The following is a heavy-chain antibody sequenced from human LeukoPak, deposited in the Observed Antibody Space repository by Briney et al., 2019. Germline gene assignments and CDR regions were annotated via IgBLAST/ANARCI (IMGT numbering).Heavy chain of an antibody. J-gene: IGHJ4*02. D-gene: IGHD7-27*01. CDR2: ISGSGGST. CDR3: AKGHGDSFDY. CDR1: GFTFSSYS. V-gene: IGHV3-23*01. Sequence: GGSLRLSCAASGFTFSSYSMNWVRQAPGKGLEWVSAISGSGGSTYYADSVKGRFTISRDNSKNTLYLQMNSLRAEDTAVYYCAKGHGDSFDYWGQGALVTVSS.